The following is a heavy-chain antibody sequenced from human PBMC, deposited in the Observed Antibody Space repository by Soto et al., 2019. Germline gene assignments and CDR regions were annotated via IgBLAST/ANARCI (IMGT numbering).Heavy chain of an antibody. V-gene: IGHV4-30-4*01. D-gene: IGHD2-15*01. CDR2: IYYSGST. CDR3: ARLLRHNYYGMDV. CDR1: GGSISSGDYY. J-gene: IGHJ6*02. Sequence: SETLSLTCTVSGGSISSGDYYWSWIRQPPGKGLEWIGYIYYSGSTYYNPSLKSRVTISVDTSKNQFSLKLSSVTAADTAAYYCARLLRHNYYGMDVWGQGTLVTVSS.